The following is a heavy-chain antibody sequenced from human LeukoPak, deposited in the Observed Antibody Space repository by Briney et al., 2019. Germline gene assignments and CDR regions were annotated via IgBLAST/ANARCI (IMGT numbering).Heavy chain of an antibody. CDR3: ARDYYGSGSYLRWFDP. Sequence: PSETLSLTCTVSGGSISSYYWSWIRQPPGKGLEWSGYIYYSGSTNYNPSLKSRVTISVDTSKNQFSLKLSSVIAADTAVYYCARDYYGSGSYLRWFDPWGQGTLVTVSS. V-gene: IGHV4-59*01. CDR2: IYYSGST. J-gene: IGHJ5*02. CDR1: GGSISSYY. D-gene: IGHD3-10*01.